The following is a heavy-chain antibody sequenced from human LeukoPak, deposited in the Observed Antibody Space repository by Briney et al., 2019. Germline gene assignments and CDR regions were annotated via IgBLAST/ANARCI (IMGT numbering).Heavy chain of an antibody. CDR1: GYTLTELS. D-gene: IGHD3-10*01. V-gene: IGHV1-24*01. J-gene: IGHJ4*02. CDR2: IDPEDGET. Sequence: GASVRVSCKVSGYTLTELSMHWVRQAPGKGLEWMGGIDPEDGETIYAQKFQGRVTMTEDTSTDTAYMELNSLRSADTAVYYCATHQGRFGDPSFDFWGQGSLVIVSS. CDR3: ATHQGRFGDPSFDF.